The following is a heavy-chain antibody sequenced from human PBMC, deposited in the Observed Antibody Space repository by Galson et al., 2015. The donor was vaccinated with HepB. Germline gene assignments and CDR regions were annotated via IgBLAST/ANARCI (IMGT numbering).Heavy chain of an antibody. J-gene: IGHJ5*02. D-gene: IGHD3-22*01. CDR2: ISSSGSYT. V-gene: IGHV3-11*06. Sequence: SLRLSCAASGFTFTDYYMSWIRQAPGKGLEWVSYISSSGSYTNYAGSVKGRFTISRDNAKNSVYLQMNSLRAEDTAVYYCARAHRPYYDSTSNWFDPWGQGTLVTVSS. CDR1: GFTFTDYY. CDR3: ARAHRPYYDSTSNWFDP.